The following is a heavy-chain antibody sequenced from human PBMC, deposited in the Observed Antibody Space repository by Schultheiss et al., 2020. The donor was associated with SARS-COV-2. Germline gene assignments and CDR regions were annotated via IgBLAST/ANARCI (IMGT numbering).Heavy chain of an antibody. D-gene: IGHD6-13*01. CDR3: ARDIGQTEAAGNYYYYGMDV. CDR1: GFTFSSYS. CDR2: ISSSSSYI. Sequence: GGSLRLSCAASGFTFSSYSMNWVRQAPGKGLEWVSSISSSSSYIYYADSVKGRFTISRDNAKNSLYLQMNSLRAEDTAVYYCARDIGQTEAAGNYYYYGMDVWGQGTTVTVSS. J-gene: IGHJ6*02. V-gene: IGHV3-21*01.